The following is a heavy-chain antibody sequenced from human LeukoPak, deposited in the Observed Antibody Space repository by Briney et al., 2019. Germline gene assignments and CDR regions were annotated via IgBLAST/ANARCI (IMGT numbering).Heavy chain of an antibody. CDR1: GFTFSNAW. CDR2: IKSKTDGGTT. Sequence: GGSLRLSCAASGFTFSNAWMSWVRQAPGKGLEWVGRIKSKTDGGTTDYAAPVKGRFTISRDDSKNTLYLQMNSLKTEDTAVYYCTTHPYSSGYYFDYWGQGTLVTVSS. V-gene: IGHV3-15*01. J-gene: IGHJ4*02. D-gene: IGHD6-19*01. CDR3: TTHPYSSGYYFDY.